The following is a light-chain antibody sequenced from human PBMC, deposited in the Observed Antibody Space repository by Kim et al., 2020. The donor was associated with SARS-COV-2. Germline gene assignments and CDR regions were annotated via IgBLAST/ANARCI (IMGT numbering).Light chain of an antibody. CDR1: SSDVGSYNH. CDR3: ASYTSSTTVA. J-gene: IGLJ2*01. Sequence: QSALTQPASVSGSPGQSITISCTGTSSDVGSYNHVSWHQQHPGKAPKVMIYDVSNRPSGVSNSFTGSKSGNTASLTISGLQAEDEADYYCASYTSSTTVAFGGGTQLTVL. CDR2: DVS. V-gene: IGLV2-14*03.